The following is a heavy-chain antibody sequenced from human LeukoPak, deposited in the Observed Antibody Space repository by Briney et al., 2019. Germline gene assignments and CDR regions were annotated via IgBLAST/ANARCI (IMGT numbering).Heavy chain of an antibody. D-gene: IGHD5-12*01. Sequence: SQTLSLTCAISGDSVSSNSAAWNWIRQSPSRGLEWLGRTYYRSKWYNDYAVSVRSRITINPDTSKNQFSLQLNSVTPEDTAVYYCARRQWLRLRVGFDYWGQGTLVTVSS. CDR2: TYYRSKWYN. CDR3: ARRQWLRLRVGFDY. CDR1: GDSVSSNSAA. J-gene: IGHJ4*02. V-gene: IGHV6-1*01.